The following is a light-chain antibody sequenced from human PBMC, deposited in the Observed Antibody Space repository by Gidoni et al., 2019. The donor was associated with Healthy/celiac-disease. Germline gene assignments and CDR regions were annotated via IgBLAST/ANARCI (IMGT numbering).Light chain of an antibody. V-gene: IGKV1-39*01. CDR2: AAS. CDR1: QSISSY. J-gene: IGKJ2*01. CDR3: QQSYSTPYT. Sequence: DIQMSRPPSSLSAAVGDRVTITCRASQSISSYLNWYQQKRGKAPKLLIDAASSLQSGVTSRVSGSGSGTEFTLTISSLQPEDVTTYYCQQSYSTPYTFGQXTKLEIK.